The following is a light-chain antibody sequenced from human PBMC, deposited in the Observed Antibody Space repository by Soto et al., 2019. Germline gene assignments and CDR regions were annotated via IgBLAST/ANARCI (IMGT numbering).Light chain of an antibody. J-gene: IGKJ2*02. Sequence: EIVMTQSPATLSVSPGERATLSCRASQSVSSNLGWYQQKPGQAPRLLIYGASTRATGIPARFSGSGSGTEFTLNISSLQSEDFAVYYCQQYNNWPPACTFGQGTKLEIK. CDR1: QSVSSN. CDR2: GAS. V-gene: IGKV3-15*01. CDR3: QQYNNWPPACT.